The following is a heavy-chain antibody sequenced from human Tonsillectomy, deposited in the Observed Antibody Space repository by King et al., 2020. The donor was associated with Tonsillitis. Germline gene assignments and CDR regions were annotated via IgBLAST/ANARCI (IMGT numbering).Heavy chain of an antibody. CDR3: ARDTGETVWFEP. CDR1: GFTFSSYW. CDR2: INSDGSST. D-gene: IGHD3-10*01. Sequence: DVQLVESGGGLVQPGGSLRLSCAASGFTFSSYWMHWVRQAPGKGLVWVSRINSDGSSTRYADSVKGRFTISRDNAKNTLYLQMNSLRAEDTAVYYCARDTGETVWFEPWGQGTLCTVSS. V-gene: IGHV3-74*01. J-gene: IGHJ5*02.